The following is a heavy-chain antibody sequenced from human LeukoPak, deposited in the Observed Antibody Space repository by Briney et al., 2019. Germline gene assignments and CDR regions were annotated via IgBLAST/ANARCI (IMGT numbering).Heavy chain of an antibody. CDR3: AKDRYCSGGSCYSSGPGNWFDP. J-gene: IGHJ5*02. V-gene: IGHV3-23*01. Sequence: GGSLRLSCAASGFTFSSYAMSWVRQAPGKGLEWVSAISGSGGSTYYADSVKGRFTISRDNSKNTLYLQMNSLRAEDTAVYYCAKDRYCSGGSCYSSGPGNWFDPWGQGTLVTVSS. D-gene: IGHD2-15*01. CDR1: GFTFSSYA. CDR2: ISGSGGST.